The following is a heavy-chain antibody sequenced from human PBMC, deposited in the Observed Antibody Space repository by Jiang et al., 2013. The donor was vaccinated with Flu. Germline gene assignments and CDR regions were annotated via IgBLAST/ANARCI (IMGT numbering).Heavy chain of an antibody. J-gene: IGHJ3*02. CDR2: IWYDGSNK. V-gene: IGHV3-33*01. CDR3: ARDRVYDYAKDDAFDI. CDR1: GFTFSSYG. Sequence: VQLLESGGGVVQPGRSLRLSCAASGFTFSSYGMHWVRQAPGKGLEWVAVIWYDGSNKYYADSVKGRFTISRDNSKNTLYLQMNSLRAEDTAVYYCARDRVYDYAKDDAFDIWGQGTMVTVSS. D-gene: IGHD3-16*01.